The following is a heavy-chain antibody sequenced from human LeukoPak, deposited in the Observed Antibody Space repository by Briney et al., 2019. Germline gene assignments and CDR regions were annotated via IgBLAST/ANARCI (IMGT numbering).Heavy chain of an antibody. CDR3: ARDGVYSSGSSDY. CDR1: GYTFTNYG. CDR2: ISAYNGNT. Sequence: ASVKVSCKASGYTFTNYGISWVRQAPGQGLEWMGWISAYNGNTNYAQKFQGRVAMTTDTSTTTAYMEVKSLRSDDTAVFYCARDGVYSSGSSDYWGQGTLVTVSS. D-gene: IGHD6-19*01. J-gene: IGHJ4*02. V-gene: IGHV1-18*01.